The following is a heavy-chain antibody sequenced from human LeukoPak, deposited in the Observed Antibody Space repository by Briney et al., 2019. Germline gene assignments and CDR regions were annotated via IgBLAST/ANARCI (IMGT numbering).Heavy chain of an antibody. CDR3: ARGRVVPAAIGYAFDI. Sequence: PGGSLRLSCTASGFTVSSNFMSWVRQAPGKGLEWVSVIYSGGNTYYADSVKGRFTISRDNSKNSLYLQMNSLRAEDTAVYYCARGRVVPAAIGYAFDIWGQGTMVTVSS. CDR1: GFTVSSNF. D-gene: IGHD2-2*02. J-gene: IGHJ3*02. CDR2: IYSGGNT. V-gene: IGHV3-53*01.